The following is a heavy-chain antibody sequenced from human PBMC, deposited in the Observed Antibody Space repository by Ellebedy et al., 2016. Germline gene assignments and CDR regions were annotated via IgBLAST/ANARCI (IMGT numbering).Heavy chain of an antibody. CDR3: ARDCSSTSCYDR. V-gene: IGHV1-18*04. D-gene: IGHD2-2*01. J-gene: IGHJ6*02. Sequence: ASVKVSCXASGYTFTSYGISWVRQAPGQGLGWMGWISAYNGNTNYAPKLQGRVTMTTDTSTSTAYMERRSLRSDDTAVYYCARDCSSTSCYDRWGQGTTVTVSS. CDR2: ISAYNGNT. CDR1: GYTFTSYG.